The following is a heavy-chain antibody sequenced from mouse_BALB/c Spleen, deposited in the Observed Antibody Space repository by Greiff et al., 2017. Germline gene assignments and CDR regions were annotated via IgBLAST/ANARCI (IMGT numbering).Heavy chain of an antibody. CDR2: ISSGGSYT. V-gene: IGHV5-9-4*01. CDR1: GFTFSSYA. J-gene: IGHJ3*01. Sequence: EVQGVESGGGLVKPGGSLKLSCAASGFTFSSYAMSWVRQSPEKGLEWVAEISSGGSYTYYPDTVTGRFTISRDNAKNTLYLEMSSLRSEDTAMYYCAREERGAGLAYWGQGTLVTVSA. CDR3: AREERGAGLAY.